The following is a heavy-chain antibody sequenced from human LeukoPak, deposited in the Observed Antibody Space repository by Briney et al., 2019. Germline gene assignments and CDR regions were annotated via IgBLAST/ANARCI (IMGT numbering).Heavy chain of an antibody. CDR2: INQDESKK. D-gene: IGHD2-2*01. J-gene: IGHJ4*02. V-gene: IGHV3-7*01. Sequence: PGGSLRLSCAASGFSFSNDWMCWVRQAPGKGLEWVANINQDESKKYYVDSVKGRFTISRDNAKNSLYLQMSSLRAEDTAVYYCARDHAYRTDYSGQGTLVTVSS. CDR1: GFSFSNDW. CDR3: ARDHAYRTDY.